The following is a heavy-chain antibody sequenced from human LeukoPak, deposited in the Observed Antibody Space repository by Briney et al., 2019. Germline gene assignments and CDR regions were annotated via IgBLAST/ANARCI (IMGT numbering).Heavy chain of an antibody. D-gene: IGHD6-13*01. V-gene: IGHV1-46*01. CDR2: INPSGGSA. CDR3: ASEGVAATGLDY. Sequence: ASVKVSCKASGYTFSIYNMHWVRQAPGHGLEWMGIINPSGGSASDTQKFQGRVTITRDTSTSTLYMELSSLRSEDTAVYYCASEGVAATGLDYWGQGTLVTVSS. J-gene: IGHJ4*02. CDR1: GYTFSIYN.